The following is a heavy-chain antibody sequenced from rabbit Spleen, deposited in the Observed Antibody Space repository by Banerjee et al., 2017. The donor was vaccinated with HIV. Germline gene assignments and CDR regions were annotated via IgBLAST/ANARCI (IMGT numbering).Heavy chain of an antibody. V-gene: IGHV1S40*01. CDR1: GVSFSSSSY. J-gene: IGHJ6*01. Sequence: QSLEESGGDLVKPGASLTLTCTASGVSFSSSSYMCWVRQAPGKGLEWIACIDSGSSGFTYFARWAKGRFTISKTSSTTVTLQMTSLTAADTATYFCARDAATSFSSYGMDLWGQGTLGHRL. CDR2: IDSGSSGFT. CDR3: ARDAATSFSSYGMDL. D-gene: IGHD8-1*01.